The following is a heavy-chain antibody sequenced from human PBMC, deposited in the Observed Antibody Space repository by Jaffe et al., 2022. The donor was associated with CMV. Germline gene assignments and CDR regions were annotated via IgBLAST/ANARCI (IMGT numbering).Heavy chain of an antibody. D-gene: IGHD6-6*01. CDR2: INPSGGST. CDR1: GYTFTSYY. V-gene: IGHV1-46*01. J-gene: IGHJ6*02. Sequence: QVQLVQSGAEVKKPGASVKVSCKASGYTFTSYYMHWVRQAPGQGLEWMGIINPSGGSTSYAQKFQGRVTMTRDTSTSTVYMELSSLRSEDTAVYYCARAEGSIAARRGYYYYGMDVWGQGTTVTVSS. CDR3: ARAEGSIAARRGYYYYGMDV.